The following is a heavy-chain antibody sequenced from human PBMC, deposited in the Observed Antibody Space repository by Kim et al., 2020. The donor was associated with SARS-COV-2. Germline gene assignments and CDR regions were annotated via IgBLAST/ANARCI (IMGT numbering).Heavy chain of an antibody. J-gene: IGHJ4*02. Sequence: GGSLRLSCAASGFTFSSYSMNWVRQAPGKGLEWVSSISSSSSYIYYADSVKGRFTISRDNAKNSLYLQMNSLRAEDTAVYYCAGGGGFGELFGYYFDYWGQGTLVTVSS. V-gene: IGHV3-21*01. CDR3: AGGGGFGELFGYYFDY. D-gene: IGHD3-10*01. CDR2: ISSSSSYI. CDR1: GFTFSSYS.